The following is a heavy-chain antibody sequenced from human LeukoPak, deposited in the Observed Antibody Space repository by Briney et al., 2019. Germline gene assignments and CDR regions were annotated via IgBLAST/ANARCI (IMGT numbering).Heavy chain of an antibody. J-gene: IGHJ6*03. CDR3: GRVGTSVATYYCYYMVV. CDR1: GFTFSSYA. CDR2: ISGSDGNT. V-gene: IGHV3-23*01. D-gene: IGHD5-12*01. Sequence: GGSLRLSCAASGFTFSSYAMSWVRQAPGKGLEWVSAISGSDGNTYYADSVKGRFTISRDNSKNTLYLQINSLIAPDTAVYYSGRVGTSVATYYCYYMVVWGKGTTVTVSS.